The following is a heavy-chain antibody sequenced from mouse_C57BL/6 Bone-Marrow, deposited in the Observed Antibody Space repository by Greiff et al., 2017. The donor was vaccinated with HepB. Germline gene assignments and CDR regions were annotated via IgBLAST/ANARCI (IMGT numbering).Heavy chain of an antibody. Sequence: VQLKESGAELVRPGASVKLSCTASGFNIKDDYMHWVKQRHEQGLEWIGWIDPENGDTEYASKFQGKATITADTSSNTAYLQLSSLTSEDTAVYYCTKDSNYSYYYAMDYWGQGTSVTVSS. D-gene: IGHD2-5*01. V-gene: IGHV14-4*01. CDR1: GFNIKDDY. CDR2: IDPENGDT. CDR3: TKDSNYSYYYAMDY. J-gene: IGHJ4*01.